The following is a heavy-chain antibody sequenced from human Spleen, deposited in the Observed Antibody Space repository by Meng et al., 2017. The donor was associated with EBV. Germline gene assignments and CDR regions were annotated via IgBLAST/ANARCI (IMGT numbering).Heavy chain of an antibody. CDR3: AGGDDDSGGYYYL. CDR1: GVSISNTLYL. Sequence: LQLQESGPGLVKSSETLSLTCTVSGVSISNTLYLWGWIRQPPGKGLEWIGSFSSGGTTYYNSSLKRRGTMSVDTSKNQISLKVRSVTAADTAVYYCAGGDDDSGGYYYLWGQGALVTVSS. D-gene: IGHD3-22*01. J-gene: IGHJ4*02. V-gene: IGHV4-39*01. CDR2: FSSGGTT.